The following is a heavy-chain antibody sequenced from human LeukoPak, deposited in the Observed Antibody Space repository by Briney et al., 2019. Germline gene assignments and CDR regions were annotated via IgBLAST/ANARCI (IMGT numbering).Heavy chain of an antibody. CDR1: GGSISSGSYY. Sequence: SETLSLTCAVSGGSISSGSYYWGRIRQPPGKGLEWIGSIYYTGSTYYNPSLKSRVTISVDTSKNQFSLNLSSVTAADTAVYYCARLDWSNWCFDLCGPGTLVIVSS. J-gene: IGHJ2*01. CDR2: IYYTGST. D-gene: IGHD3/OR15-3a*01. V-gene: IGHV4-39*01. CDR3: ARLDWSNWCFDL.